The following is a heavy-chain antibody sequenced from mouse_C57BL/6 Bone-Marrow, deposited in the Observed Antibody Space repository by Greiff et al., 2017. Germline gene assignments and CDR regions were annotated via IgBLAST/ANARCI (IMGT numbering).Heavy chain of an antibody. V-gene: IGHV1-64*01. Sequence: QVQLQQPGAELVKPGASVKLSCKASGYTFTSYWMHWVKQRPGQGLEWIGMIHPNRGSTNYNEKFKSKATLTVAKPSSTAYMQRRSLTSEDSAVYFWERLTYWGQGTTLTVSS. J-gene: IGHJ2*01. CDR3: ERLTY. CDR2: IHPNRGST. CDR1: GYTFTSYW.